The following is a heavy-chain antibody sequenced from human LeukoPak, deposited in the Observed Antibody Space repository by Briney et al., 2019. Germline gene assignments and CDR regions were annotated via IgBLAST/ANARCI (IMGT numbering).Heavy chain of an antibody. J-gene: IGHJ4*02. D-gene: IGHD2-8*01. V-gene: IGHV3-48*03. CDR3: AIMTFPLED. Sequence: GGSLRLSCAASGFTFSNYEMNWARQAPGKGLEWISYISSNGRTTYYADSVRGRFTISRDNTKESVYLQMNSLGVEDTVVYYCAIMTFPLEDWGQGTLVTVSS. CDR2: ISSNGRTT. CDR1: GFTFSNYE.